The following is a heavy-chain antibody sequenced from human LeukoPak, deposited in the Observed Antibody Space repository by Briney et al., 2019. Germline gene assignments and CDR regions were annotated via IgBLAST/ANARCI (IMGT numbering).Heavy chain of an antibody. D-gene: IGHD3-22*01. CDR3: ARVCYYDSSGYYYGYFDY. Sequence: ASVKVSCKASGYTFTSYYMHWVRQAPGKGLDGMGLTNPSGGSTSYAQKFQGRVTMTRDTSTSTVYMELSSLRSEDTAVYYCARVCYYDSSGYYYGYFDYWGQGTLVTVSS. J-gene: IGHJ4*02. V-gene: IGHV1-46*01. CDR1: GYTFTSYY. CDR2: TNPSGGST.